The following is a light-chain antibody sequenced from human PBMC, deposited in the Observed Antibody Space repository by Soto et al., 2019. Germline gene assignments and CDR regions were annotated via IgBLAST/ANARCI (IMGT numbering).Light chain of an antibody. CDR2: LNIDGSH. CDR1: SGHSNYD. J-gene: IGLJ3*02. Sequence: QAVVTQSPSASASLGDSVRLTCTLSSGHSNYDIAWQQQQQKTGPRYLMKLNIDGSHTKGDGIPDRFSCSSSGAERPLTISILQSEDDAYYCCQTWDTGFAVVFGGGTKLTVL. V-gene: IGLV4-69*01. CDR3: QTWDTGFAVV.